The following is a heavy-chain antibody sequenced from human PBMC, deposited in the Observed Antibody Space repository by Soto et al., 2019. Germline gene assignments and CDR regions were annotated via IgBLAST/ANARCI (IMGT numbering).Heavy chain of an antibody. D-gene: IGHD6-19*01. Sequence: EVQLLESGGGLVQPGGSLRLSCAASGFTFSSYAMNWVRQAPGKGLEWVSAISGSGGDTYHADSVKGRFTISRDNSKNTLYLQMNSLRPEDTAVYYCARGWQGDYWGQGTLVTVSS. V-gene: IGHV3-23*01. CDR3: ARGWQGDY. CDR2: ISGSGGDT. CDR1: GFTFSSYA. J-gene: IGHJ4*02.